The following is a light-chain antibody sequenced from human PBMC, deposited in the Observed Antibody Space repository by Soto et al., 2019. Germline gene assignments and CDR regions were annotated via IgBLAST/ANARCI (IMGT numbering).Light chain of an antibody. CDR3: QQYYSYPLT. Sequence: GDRVTITCRASQSFSTWLAWYQKKPGRASKLLIYDVSSLESGVPSRFSGSGSGTEFTLTISSLQPDDFATYYCQQYYSYPLTFGGGTTQEIK. J-gene: IGKJ4*01. CDR2: DVS. CDR1: QSFSTW. V-gene: IGKV1-5*01.